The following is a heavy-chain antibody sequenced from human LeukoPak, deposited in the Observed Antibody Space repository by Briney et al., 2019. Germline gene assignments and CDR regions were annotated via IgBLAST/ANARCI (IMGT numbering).Heavy chain of an antibody. Sequence: PSQTLSLTCTVSDASISSGNYYWSWIRQHPGKGLEWIGYMYYSGSTYSNPSLKSRVTISVDTSKNQFSLKLSSATAADTAVYYCARTLAYCGGDCYPNWFDPWGQGTLVTVSS. V-gene: IGHV4-31*03. J-gene: IGHJ5*02. D-gene: IGHD2-21*02. CDR3: ARTLAYCGGDCYPNWFDP. CDR1: DASISSGNYY. CDR2: MYYSGST.